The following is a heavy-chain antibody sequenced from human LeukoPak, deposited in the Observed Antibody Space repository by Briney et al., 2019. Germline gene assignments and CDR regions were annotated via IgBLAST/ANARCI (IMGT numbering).Heavy chain of an antibody. J-gene: IGHJ6*03. D-gene: IGHD1-26*01. CDR1: GGSISSGGYY. CDR3: AGGLVSSYYYYYYMDV. CDR2: IYHSGST. Sequence: SETLSLTCTVSGGSISSGGYYWSWIRQPPGKGLEWIGYIYHSGSTYYNPSLKSRVTISVDRSKNQFSLKLSSVTAADTAVYYCAGGLVSSYYYYYYMDVWGKGTTVTVSS. V-gene: IGHV4-30-2*01.